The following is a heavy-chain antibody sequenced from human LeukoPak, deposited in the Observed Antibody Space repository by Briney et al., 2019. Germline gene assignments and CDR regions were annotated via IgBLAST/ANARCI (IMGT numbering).Heavy chain of an antibody. J-gene: IGHJ3*02. CDR2: IIPIFGTA. Sequence: GASVKVSCKASGGTFSSYAISWVRQAPGQGLEWMGGIIPIFGTANYAQKFQGRVTITADESTSTAYMELRSLRSDDTAVYYCARVGYSDDFWSDPDAFDIWGQGTMVTVSS. V-gene: IGHV1-69*13. CDR1: GGTFSSYA. CDR3: ARVGYSDDFWSDPDAFDI. D-gene: IGHD3-3*01.